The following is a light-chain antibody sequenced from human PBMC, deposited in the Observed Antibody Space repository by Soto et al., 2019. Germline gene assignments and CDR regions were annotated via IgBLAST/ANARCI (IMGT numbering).Light chain of an antibody. CDR1: QNIRNY. CDR2: AAS. V-gene: IGKV1-39*01. Sequence: DIQMTQSPSTLSASVGDRVMITCRASQNIRNYLNWYQQKPGRAPKILIYAASSLQSGVPSRFSGGGSGTDFTLTITSLQPEDFATYYCQQSYSSPWTFGQGTKVEIK. J-gene: IGKJ1*01. CDR3: QQSYSSPWT.